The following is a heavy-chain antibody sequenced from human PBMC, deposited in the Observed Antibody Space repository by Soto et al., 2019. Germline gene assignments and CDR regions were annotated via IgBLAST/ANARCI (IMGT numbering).Heavy chain of an antibody. CDR2: INDRGGAT. V-gene: IGHV3-23*01. D-gene: IGHD3-16*01. CDR3: AKGGDYVWGTFDH. J-gene: IGHJ4*02. CDR1: SFTFSNYA. Sequence: GGSLRLSCAASSFTFSNYAMNWVRHAPGKGLEWVSSINDRGGATYYPDSVRGRFTVSRDNSKSTLYLQMNSLRAEDTAVYYCAKGGDYVWGTFDHWGQGSLVTVSS.